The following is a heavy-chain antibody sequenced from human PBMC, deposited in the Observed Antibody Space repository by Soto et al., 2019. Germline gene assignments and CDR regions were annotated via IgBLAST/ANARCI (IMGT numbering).Heavy chain of an antibody. Sequence: QVQLVQSGAEVKKPGSSVKVSCKASGGTFSSYAISWVRQAPGQGLEWMGGIIPIFGTANYAQKFQGRVTXTXXESTSTAYRELSSLRSEDTAVYYCARWEGAYYFDYWGQGTLVTVSS. CDR2: IIPIFGTA. D-gene: IGHD1-26*01. V-gene: IGHV1-69*12. CDR1: GGTFSSYA. J-gene: IGHJ4*02. CDR3: ARWEGAYYFDY.